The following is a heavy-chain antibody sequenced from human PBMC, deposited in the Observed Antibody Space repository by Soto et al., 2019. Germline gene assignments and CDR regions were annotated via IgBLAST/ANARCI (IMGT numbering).Heavy chain of an antibody. J-gene: IGHJ5*02. Sequence: VASVKVSCKASGGTFSSYAISWVRQAPGQGLEWMGGIIPIFGTANYAQKFQGRVTITADESTSTAYMELSSLRSEDTAVYYCARDPHVITGESPWGQGTLVTVSS. V-gene: IGHV1-69*13. CDR1: GGTFSSYA. D-gene: IGHD7-27*01. CDR3: ARDPHVITGESP. CDR2: IIPIFGTA.